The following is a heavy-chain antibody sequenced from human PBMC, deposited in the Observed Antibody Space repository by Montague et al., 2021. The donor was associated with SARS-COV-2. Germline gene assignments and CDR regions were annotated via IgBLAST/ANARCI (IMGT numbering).Heavy chain of an antibody. CDR2: PLFATKQYE. V-gene: IGHV6-1*01. CDR1: GDSVAGLRRR. D-gene: IGHD2-8*02. CDR3: ARDLYWAFDA. J-gene: IGHJ3*01. Sequence: CAISGDSVAGLRRRSEEHRPELQSRSELVCRPLFATKQYETYAVSVQSRITITADTSKNQFSLHLNSVTPEDTAVYYCARDLYWAFDAWGLGTTVTVSA.